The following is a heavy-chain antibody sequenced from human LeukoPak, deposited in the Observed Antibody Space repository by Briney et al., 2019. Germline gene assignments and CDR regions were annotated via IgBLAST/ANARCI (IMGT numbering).Heavy chain of an antibody. CDR2: INPSGGGT. CDR3: ARDVVYPGRIAARPYYFDY. D-gene: IGHD6-6*01. V-gene: IGHV1-46*02. J-gene: IGHJ4*02. Sequence: ASVKVSCKASGYTFNNYYMYWVRQAPGQGLEWMGMINPSGGGTSYAQKFQGRVTMTRDTSTRTVYMEVSSLKPEDTAVYYCARDVVYPGRIAARPYYFDYWAREPWSPSPQ. CDR1: GYTFNNYY.